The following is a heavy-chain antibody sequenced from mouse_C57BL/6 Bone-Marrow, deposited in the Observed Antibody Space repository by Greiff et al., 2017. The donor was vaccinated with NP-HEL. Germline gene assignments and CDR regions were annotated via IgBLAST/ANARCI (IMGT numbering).Heavy chain of an antibody. J-gene: IGHJ4*01. CDR2: IWSDGST. CDR3: ARHKKGNYAIDY. Sequence: VKLMESGPGLVAPSQRLSITCTVSGFSLTSYGVHWVRQPPGKGLEWLVVIWSDGSTTYNSALKSRLGISKDNSKSQVFLKMNSLQTDDTAMYYCARHKKGNYAIDYWGQGTSVTVSS. V-gene: IGHV2-6-1*01. CDR1: GFSLTSYG.